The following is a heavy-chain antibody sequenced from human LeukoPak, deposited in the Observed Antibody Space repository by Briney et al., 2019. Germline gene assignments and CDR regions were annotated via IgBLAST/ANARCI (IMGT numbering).Heavy chain of an antibody. CDR1: GFTFSSYE. J-gene: IGHJ4*02. V-gene: IGHV3-48*03. CDR3: ARVSYDSSGYHYYIYYFDY. Sequence: GGSLRLSCAASGFTFSSYEMNWVRQAPGKGLEWVSYISSSGSTIYYADSVKGRFTISRDNAKNSLYLQMNSLRAEDTAVYYCARVSYDSSGYHYYIYYFDYWGQGTLVTVSS. CDR2: ISSSGSTI. D-gene: IGHD3-22*01.